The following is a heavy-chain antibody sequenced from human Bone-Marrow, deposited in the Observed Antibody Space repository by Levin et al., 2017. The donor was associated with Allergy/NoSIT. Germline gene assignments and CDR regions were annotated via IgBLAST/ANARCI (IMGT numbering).Heavy chain of an antibody. V-gene: IGHV3-48*03. CDR3: ARGSGSYLAHY. CDR1: GFSFSDYE. Sequence: GGSLRLSCAASGFSFSDYEMNWVRQAPGKGLEWVSYISHTVNAVYYADSVKGRFTISRDNAKNSLFLHMNSLRAEDTAVYYCARGSGSYLAHYWGQGTLVTVSS. CDR2: ISHTVNAV. J-gene: IGHJ4*02. D-gene: IGHD1-26*01.